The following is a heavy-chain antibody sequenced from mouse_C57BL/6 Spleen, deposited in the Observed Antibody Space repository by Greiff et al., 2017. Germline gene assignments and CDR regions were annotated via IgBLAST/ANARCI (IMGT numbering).Heavy chain of an antibody. V-gene: IGHV2-2*01. J-gene: IGHJ4*01. D-gene: IGHD2-4*01. CDR1: GFSLTSYG. CDR2: IWSGGST. CDR3: ARKGYDYDGVYAMDY. Sequence: VKLMESGPGLVQPSQSLSITCTVSGFSLTSYGVHWVRQSPGKGLEWLGVIWSGGSTDYNAAFISRLSISKDNSKSQVFFKMNSLQADDTAIYYCARKGYDYDGVYAMDYWGQGTSVTVSS.